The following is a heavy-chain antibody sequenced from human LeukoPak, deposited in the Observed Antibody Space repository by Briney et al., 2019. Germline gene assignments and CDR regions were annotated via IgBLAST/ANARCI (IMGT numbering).Heavy chain of an antibody. D-gene: IGHD2-15*01. J-gene: IGHJ6*03. CDR3: ASSSRGYCSGGSCYRYYMDV. Sequence: PSETLSLTCAVYGGSFSGYYWSWIRQPPGKGLEWIGEINHSGSTNYNPSLKSRVTISVDTSENQFSLKLSSVTAADTAVYYCASSSRGYCSGGSCYRYYMDVWGKGTTVTVSS. CDR1: GGSFSGYY. V-gene: IGHV4-34*01. CDR2: INHSGST.